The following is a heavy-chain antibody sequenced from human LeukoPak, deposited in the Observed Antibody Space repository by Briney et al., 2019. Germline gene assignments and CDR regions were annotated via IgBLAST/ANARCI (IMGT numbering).Heavy chain of an antibody. CDR2: INHSGST. CDR1: GGSFSGYY. Sequence: PSETLSLTSAVYGGSFSGYYWSWIRQPPGKGLEWIGEINHSGSTNYNPSLKSRVTISVDTSKNQFSLKLSSVTAADTAVYYCARGGFRHYYDSSGYYDYWGQGTLVTVSS. CDR3: ARGGFRHYYDSSGYYDY. V-gene: IGHV4-34*01. J-gene: IGHJ4*02. D-gene: IGHD3-22*01.